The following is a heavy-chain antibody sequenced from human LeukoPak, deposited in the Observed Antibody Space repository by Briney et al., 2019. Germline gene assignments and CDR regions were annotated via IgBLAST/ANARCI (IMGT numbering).Heavy chain of an antibody. CDR3: ARQAYYDSSGYYS. V-gene: IGHV4-59*08. D-gene: IGHD3-22*01. CDR1: GDSISSYY. J-gene: IGHJ4*02. Sequence: PSETLSLTCTVSGDSISSYYWSWIRQPPGKGLEWIGYIYYSGTTNYNPSLKSRVTISVDTSKNQFSLKLSSVTAADTAVYYCARQAYYDSSGYYSWGQGTLVTVSS. CDR2: IYYSGTT.